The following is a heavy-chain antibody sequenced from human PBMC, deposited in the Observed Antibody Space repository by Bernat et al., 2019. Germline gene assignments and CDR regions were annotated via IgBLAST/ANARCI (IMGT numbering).Heavy chain of an antibody. D-gene: IGHD3-3*01. V-gene: IGHV3-23*01. CDR2: ISGSGGST. CDR3: VRLRFLEWSLPLYYFDY. CDR1: GFTFSSYA. J-gene: IGHJ4*02. Sequence: EVQLLESGGGLVQPGGSLRLSCAASGFTFSSYAMSWVRQAPGKGLEWVSAISGSGGSTYYADSVKGRFTISRDNSKNTLYLQMNSLRAEDTAVYYCVRLRFLEWSLPLYYFDYWGQGTLVTVSS.